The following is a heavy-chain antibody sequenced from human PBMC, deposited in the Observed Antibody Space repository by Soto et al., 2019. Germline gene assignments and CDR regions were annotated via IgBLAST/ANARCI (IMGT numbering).Heavy chain of an antibody. Sequence: PSETLSLTCAVSGGSISSGGYSWSWIRQPPGKGLEWIGYIYHSGSTYYNPSLKSRVTISVDRSKSQFSLKLSSVTAADTAVYYCARDYGDYQSGENWFDPWGQGTLVTVSS. CDR2: IYHSGST. CDR1: GGSISSGGYS. D-gene: IGHD4-17*01. V-gene: IGHV4-30-2*01. J-gene: IGHJ5*02. CDR3: ARDYGDYQSGENWFDP.